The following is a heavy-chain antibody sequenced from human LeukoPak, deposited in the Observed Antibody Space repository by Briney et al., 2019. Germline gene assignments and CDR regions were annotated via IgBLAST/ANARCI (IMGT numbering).Heavy chain of an antibody. V-gene: IGHV3-23*01. CDR1: GFTFSSYG. D-gene: IGHD3-10*01. CDR3: AKRRPYYYGSGSYYKDY. Sequence: GRSLRLSCAASGFTFSSYGMSWVRQAPGKGLEWVSAISGSGGSTNYADSVKGRFTISRDNSKNTLHLQMNSLRAEDTAVYYCAKRRPYYYGSGSYYKDYWGQGTLVTVSS. CDR2: ISGSGGST. J-gene: IGHJ4*02.